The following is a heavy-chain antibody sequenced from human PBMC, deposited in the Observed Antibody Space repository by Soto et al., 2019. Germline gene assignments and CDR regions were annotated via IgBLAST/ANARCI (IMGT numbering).Heavy chain of an antibody. CDR3: ARLYGDYANYYYYYGMDV. J-gene: IGHJ6*02. D-gene: IGHD4-17*01. V-gene: IGHV4-4*07. Sequence: PSETLSLTCTVSGGSISSYYWSWIRQPAGKGLERIGRIYTSGSTNYNPSLKSRVTMSVDTSKNQFSLKLSSVTAADTAVYYCARLYGDYANYYYYYGMDVWGQGTTVTVSS. CDR1: GGSISSYY. CDR2: IYTSGST.